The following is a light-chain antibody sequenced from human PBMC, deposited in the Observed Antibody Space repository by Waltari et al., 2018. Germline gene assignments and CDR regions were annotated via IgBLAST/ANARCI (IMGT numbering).Light chain of an antibody. Sequence: QSALTQPASVSGSPGQSITISCTGTSRYVGSFNLVSWYQQHPGKAPKLIIPEGTDRPSGLSHRFSGSKSGNTASLTSSGLQADDEADYFCCSYTGSSPLYVFGTGTKVSVL. CDR1: SRYVGSFNL. J-gene: IGLJ1*01. V-gene: IGLV2-23*01. CDR3: CSYTGSSPLYV. CDR2: EGT.